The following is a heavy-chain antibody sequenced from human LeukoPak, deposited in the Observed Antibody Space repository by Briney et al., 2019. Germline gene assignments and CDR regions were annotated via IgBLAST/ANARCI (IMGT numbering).Heavy chain of an antibody. CDR3: ARDSTSSNHDY. CDR1: GFTFSSYA. D-gene: IGHD1-14*01. CDR2: IYSGGNT. V-gene: IGHV3-53*01. Sequence: GGSLRLSCAASGFTFSSYAMHWVRQAPGKGLEWVSVIYSGGNTHYADSVKGRFTISRDSSKSTLYLQMNSLRTEDTAVYYCARDSTSSNHDYWGQGTLVTVSS. J-gene: IGHJ4*02.